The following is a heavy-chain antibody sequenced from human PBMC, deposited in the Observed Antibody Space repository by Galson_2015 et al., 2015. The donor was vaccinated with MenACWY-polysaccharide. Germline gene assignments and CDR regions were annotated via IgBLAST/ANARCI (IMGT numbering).Heavy chain of an antibody. D-gene: IGHD6-6*01. CDR2: INRDGSNT. Sequence: SLRLSCAASGSTFNTHWMHWVRQAPGKGLMWVSRINRDGSNTDYADSVKGRFTISRDNAKNTLFLQMNSLRAEDTAVYYCARGISSSNWGQGTLVTVSS. CDR3: ARGISSSN. CDR1: GSTFNTHW. V-gene: IGHV3-74*01. J-gene: IGHJ4*02.